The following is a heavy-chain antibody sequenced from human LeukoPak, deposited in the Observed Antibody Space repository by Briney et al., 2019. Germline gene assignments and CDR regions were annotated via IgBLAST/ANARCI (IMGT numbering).Heavy chain of an antibody. CDR3: ARDRMPSSYRGLDP. D-gene: IGHD3-10*01. J-gene: IGHJ5*02. CDR1: GFTFSSYG. V-gene: IGHV3-30*03. Sequence: PGGSLRLSCAASGFTFSSYGMHWVRQAPGKGLEWVAVISYDGSNKYYADSVKGRFTISRDNSKNTLYLQMNSLRAEDTAVYYCARDRMPSSYRGLDPWGQGTLVIVSS. CDR2: ISYDGSNK.